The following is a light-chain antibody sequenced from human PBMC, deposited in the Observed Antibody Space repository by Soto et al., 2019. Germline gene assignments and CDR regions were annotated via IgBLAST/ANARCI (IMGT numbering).Light chain of an antibody. CDR1: SSNIGNNY. CDR2: ENN. V-gene: IGLV1-51*02. J-gene: IGLJ3*02. CDR3: GTWDSSLSAGV. Sequence: QPPSVSAAPGQKVTISCSGSSSNIGNNYVSWYQQLPGTAPKLLIYENNKRPSGIPDRFSGSKSGTSATLGITGLQTGDEADYYCGTWDSSLSAGVFGGGTKLTVL.